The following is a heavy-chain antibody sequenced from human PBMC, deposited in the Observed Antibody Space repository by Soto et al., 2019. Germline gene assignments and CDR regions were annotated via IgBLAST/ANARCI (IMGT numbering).Heavy chain of an antibody. CDR2: IIPIFGTA. CDR3: ARAPNILTVKYYFDY. J-gene: IGHJ4*02. V-gene: IGHV1-69*01. CDR1: GGTFSSYS. D-gene: IGHD3-9*01. Sequence: QVQLVQSGAEVKKPGSSVKVSCKASGGTFSSYSINWVRQAPGQGPEWMGGIIPIFGTANNAQKFQGRVTITADESATTVYMELSSLRSEDTAVYYCARAPNILTVKYYFDYWGQGTLVTVSS.